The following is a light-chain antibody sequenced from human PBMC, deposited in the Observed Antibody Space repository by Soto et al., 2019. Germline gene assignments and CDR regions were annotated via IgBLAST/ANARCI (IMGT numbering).Light chain of an antibody. J-gene: IGKJ2*01. CDR2: GAS. CDR3: QQYNKWPPYT. CDR1: QSISSN. V-gene: IGKV3-15*01. Sequence: EIVMTQSPANLSVSPGERATLSCRASQSISSNLAWYQQTPGQGPSLLIYGASTRATGIPARFSGSGSGTEFTLTISSLQSEDFAVYYCQQYNKWPPYTFGQGTKLEIK.